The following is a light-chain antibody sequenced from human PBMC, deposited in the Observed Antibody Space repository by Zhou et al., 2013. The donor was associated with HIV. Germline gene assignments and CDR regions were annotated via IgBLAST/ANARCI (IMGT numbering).Light chain of an antibody. CDR3: QQLNSYPLT. J-gene: IGKJ4*01. CDR1: QDFSTY. Sequence: DIQMTQSPSSLSASVGDRVTITCQASQDFSTYLNWYQHKPGQAPNLLIYVTSKLKAGVPSRFSGSVSGTDFTLTISSLQPEDFATYYCQQLNSYPLTFGGGTKVEIK. V-gene: IGKV1-33*01. CDR2: VTS.